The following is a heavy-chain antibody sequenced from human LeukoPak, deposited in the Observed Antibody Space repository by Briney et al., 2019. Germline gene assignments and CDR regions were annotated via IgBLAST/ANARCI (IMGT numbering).Heavy chain of an antibody. CDR1: GGSISSYY. CDR2: IYYSGST. V-gene: IGHV4-59*08. CDR3: ARRSRMTTIDAFDI. J-gene: IGHJ3*02. Sequence: SETLSLTCTVSGGSISSYYWSWIRQPPGKGLEWIGYIYYSGSTNYNPSLKRRVTISVDTSKNQFFLKLSSVTAADTAVYYCARRSRMTTIDAFDIWVQGTMVTVSS. D-gene: IGHD5-24*01.